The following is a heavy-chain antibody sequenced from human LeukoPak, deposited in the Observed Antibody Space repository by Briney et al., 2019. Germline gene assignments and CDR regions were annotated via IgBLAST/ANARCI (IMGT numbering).Heavy chain of an antibody. CDR3: ARVGALDAFDI. J-gene: IGHJ3*02. V-gene: IGHV4-59*01. CDR2: IYYSGST. Sequence: SETLSLTCTVSGGSISSYYWSWIRQPPGKGLEWIGYIYYSGSTNYNPSLKSRVTISVDTSKNQFSLKLSSVTAADTAVYYCARVGALDAFDIWGQGTMVTVSS. D-gene: IGHD4/OR15-4a*01. CDR1: GGSISSYY.